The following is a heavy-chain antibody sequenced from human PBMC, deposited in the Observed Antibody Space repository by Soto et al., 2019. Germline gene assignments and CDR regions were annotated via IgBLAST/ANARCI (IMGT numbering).Heavy chain of an antibody. V-gene: IGHV4-39*02. CDR1: GGSISSSSYY. CDR2: IYYSGST. Sequence: QLQLQESGPGLVRPSETLSLTCTVSGGSISSSSYYWGWIRQPPGKGLEWIGNIYYSGSTYYNPSLKSRVTISVDTSKNHFSLRLSSVTAADTAVYYCARLPNGAYCGGDCYSFDPWGQGTLVTVSS. CDR3: ARLPNGAYCGGDCYSFDP. D-gene: IGHD2-21*02. J-gene: IGHJ5*02.